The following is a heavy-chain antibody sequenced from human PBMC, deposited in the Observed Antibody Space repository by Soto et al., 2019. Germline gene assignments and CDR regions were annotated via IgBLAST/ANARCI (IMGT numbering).Heavy chain of an antibody. Sequence: QVQLVQSGAAVKKPGSSVKVSCKASGGSFTREAINWVRQAPGQGPEWMGGILPFFGTADYAQKFQGRVTITADVSTTTAYMELSTLTFEDTAVYYCARRHEFGGNSDAFDVWGQGTMVTVSS. J-gene: IGHJ3*01. V-gene: IGHV1-69*12. CDR1: GGSFTREA. CDR3: ARRHEFGGNSDAFDV. D-gene: IGHD2-15*01. CDR2: ILPFFGTA.